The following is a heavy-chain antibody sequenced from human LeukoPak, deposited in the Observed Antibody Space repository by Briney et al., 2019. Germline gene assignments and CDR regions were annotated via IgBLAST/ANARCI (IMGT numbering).Heavy chain of an antibody. Sequence: PGGSLRLSRAASGFTFSSYGMHWVRQAPGKGLEWVAFIQFDGSNKYYADSVKGRFTISRDNSKNTLYLQMNSLRAEDTAVYYCASGKGQWNDYYMDVWGKGTTVTVSS. V-gene: IGHV3-30*02. CDR2: IQFDGSNK. D-gene: IGHD1-1*01. CDR3: ASGKGQWNDYYMDV. J-gene: IGHJ6*03. CDR1: GFTFSSYG.